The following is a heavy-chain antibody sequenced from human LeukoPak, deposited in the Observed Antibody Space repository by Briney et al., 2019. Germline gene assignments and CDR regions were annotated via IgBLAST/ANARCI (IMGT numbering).Heavy chain of an antibody. D-gene: IGHD3-22*01. CDR3: ARQGTYYFDSSGFYSYYFDS. J-gene: IGHJ4*02. CDR1: GFTFCSYE. CDR2: LSSSASTI. Sequence: AGTLRFSCAASGFTFCSYEIIWVRQAPGKGLEGVSYLSSSASTIYYANSVKGRFTISRDNVKNSLYLQMNNLRAEDTAVYYCARQGTYYFDSSGFYSYYFDSWGQGTLVTVSS. V-gene: IGHV3-48*03.